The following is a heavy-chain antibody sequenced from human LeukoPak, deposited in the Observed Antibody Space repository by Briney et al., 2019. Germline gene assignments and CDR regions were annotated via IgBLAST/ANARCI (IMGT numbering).Heavy chain of an antibody. CDR2: ISGSGSTT. J-gene: IGHJ4*02. CDR1: GFTFSSYE. Sequence: PGGSLRLSCAASGFTFSSYEMNWVRQAPGKGLEWVSYISGSGSTTYYADSVKGRFTISRDNAKNSLYLQMISLRAEDTALYFCARDLANYLDYWGQGTLVTVSS. CDR3: ARDLANYLDY. V-gene: IGHV3-48*03. D-gene: IGHD3-16*01.